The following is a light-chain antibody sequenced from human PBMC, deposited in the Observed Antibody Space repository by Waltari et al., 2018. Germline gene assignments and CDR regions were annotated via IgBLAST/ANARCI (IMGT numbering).Light chain of an antibody. CDR1: QEFNSN. J-gene: IGKJ2*01. V-gene: IGKV3-15*01. CDR2: GAS. Sequence: EIVMTQSPATLSVSPGERATVSCRARQEFNSNLAWYQQKHGQAPRLLIYGASTRATGTPARFSGSASGTEFTLTISSLQSEDFAIYYCQQYDKWPYTFGQGTKLEIK. CDR3: QQYDKWPYT.